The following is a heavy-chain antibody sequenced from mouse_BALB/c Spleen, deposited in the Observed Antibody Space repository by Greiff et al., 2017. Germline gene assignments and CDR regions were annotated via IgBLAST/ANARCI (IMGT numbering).Heavy chain of an antibody. D-gene: IGHD1-1*01. Sequence: EVKLQESGPELVKPGASVKMSCKASGYTFTDYYMDWVKQSHGESFEWIGRVNPYNGGTSYNQKFKGKATLTVDKSSSTAYMELNSLTSEDSAVYYCANYYGSSPWFAYWGQGTLVTVSA. CDR2: VNPYNGGT. J-gene: IGHJ3*01. CDR3: ANYYGSSPWFAY. V-gene: IGHV1-19*01. CDR1: GYTFTDYY.